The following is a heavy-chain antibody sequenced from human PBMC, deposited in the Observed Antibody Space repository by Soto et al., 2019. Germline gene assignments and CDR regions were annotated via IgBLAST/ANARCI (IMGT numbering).Heavy chain of an antibody. V-gene: IGHV4-31*03. Sequence: PSETLSLTCNVSGGSISSGTSYWTWIRQHPGEGLEWIGHIYFTGATYSNPSLRSRLTMSVDTSKNQFSLKLSSVTAADTAVYYCARGNGIKGYYYYGMDVWGQGTTVTVSS. D-gene: IGHD2-8*01. CDR3: ARGNGIKGYYYYGMDV. CDR2: IYFTGAT. J-gene: IGHJ6*02. CDR1: GGSISSGTSY.